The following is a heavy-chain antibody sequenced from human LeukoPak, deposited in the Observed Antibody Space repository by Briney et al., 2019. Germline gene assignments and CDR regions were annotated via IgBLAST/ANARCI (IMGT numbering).Heavy chain of an antibody. CDR3: TTTWIRRPRFDP. D-gene: IGHD5-12*01. CDR1: GFTFSNAW. CDR2: IKSKSDGGTT. J-gene: IGHJ5*02. Sequence: GGSLRLSCATSGFTFSNAWMSWVRQAPGKGLEWVGRIKSKSDGGTTDYAAPVKGRFTISRDDSKDTLYLQMSSLKTEDTAVYYCTTTWIRRPRFDPWGQGTLVTVSS. V-gene: IGHV3-15*01.